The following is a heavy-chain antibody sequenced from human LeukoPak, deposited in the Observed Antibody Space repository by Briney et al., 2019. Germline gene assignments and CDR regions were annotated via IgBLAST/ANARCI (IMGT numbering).Heavy chain of an antibody. Sequence: SETLSLTCAAYGGSFSGYYWSWIRRPPGKGLEWIGEINHSGSTNYNPSLKSRVTISVDTSKKQFSLKLSSVTAADTAVYYCARVKVRWLHTSWGQGTLVTVSS. CDR3: ARVKVRWLHTS. CDR2: INHSGST. V-gene: IGHV4-34*01. J-gene: IGHJ5*02. D-gene: IGHD5-18*01. CDR1: GGSFSGYY.